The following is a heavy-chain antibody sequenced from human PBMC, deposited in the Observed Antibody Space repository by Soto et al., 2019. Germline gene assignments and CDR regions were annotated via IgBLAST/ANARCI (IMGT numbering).Heavy chain of an antibody. D-gene: IGHD4-17*01. V-gene: IGHV3-30*03. J-gene: IGHJ6*02. CDR3: ARADGDYQRDYYYYGMDV. CDR1: GFTFSSYC. CDR2: ISYDGSNK. Sequence: GGTLILSTAASGFTFSSYCMHWVRQSPGQGPEWVAVISYDGSNKYYADSVKGRFTISRDNSKNTLYLQMNSLRAEDTAVYYCARADGDYQRDYYYYGMDVWGQGTTVTGSS.